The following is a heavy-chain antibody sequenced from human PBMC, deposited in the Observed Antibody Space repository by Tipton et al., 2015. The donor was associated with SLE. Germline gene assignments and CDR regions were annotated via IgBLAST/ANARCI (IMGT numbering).Heavy chain of an antibody. CDR2: INHSGST. Sequence: TLSLTCAVYGGSFRGYYWSWIRQPPGKGLEWIGEINHSGSTNYNPSLKSRVIISVDTSKNQFSLKLSSVTATDTAVYYCARGPLVDDAFDIWGQGTIVTVSS. J-gene: IGHJ3*02. CDR1: GGSFRGYY. CDR3: ARGPLVDDAFDI. V-gene: IGHV4-34*01.